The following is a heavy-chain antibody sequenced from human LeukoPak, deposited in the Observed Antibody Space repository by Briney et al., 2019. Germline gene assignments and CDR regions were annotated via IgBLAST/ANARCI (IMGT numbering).Heavy chain of an antibody. D-gene: IGHD3-22*01. Sequence: SETLSLTCTVSGGSISSYYWSWIRQPPGKGLEWIGYIYYSGSTNYNPSLKSRVTISVGTSKNQFSLKLSSVTAADTAVYYCARSYYYDSSGYHSPLGYWGQGTLVTVSS. J-gene: IGHJ4*02. CDR2: IYYSGST. V-gene: IGHV4-59*01. CDR1: GGSISSYY. CDR3: ARSYYYDSSGYHSPLGY.